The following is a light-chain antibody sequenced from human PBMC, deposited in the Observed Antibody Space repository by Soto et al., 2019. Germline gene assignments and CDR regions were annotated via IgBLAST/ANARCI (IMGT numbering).Light chain of an antibody. CDR3: QQYYDWPPLT. CDR2: GAS. V-gene: IGKV3-15*01. J-gene: IGKJ4*01. Sequence: EIVMTQSPVTLSVSPGERVTLSCRARQSVSSNLSWYQQKPGQAPRLLIYGASTRATGVPARFSGSGSGTEFTLTISSLQSEDFAGYYCQQYYDWPPLTFGGGTKVE. CDR1: QSVSSN.